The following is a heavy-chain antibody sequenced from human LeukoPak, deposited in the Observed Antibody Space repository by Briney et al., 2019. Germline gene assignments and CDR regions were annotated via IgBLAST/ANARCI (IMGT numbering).Heavy chain of an antibody. V-gene: IGHV4-30-4*08. D-gene: IGHD1-26*01. CDR2: IYYSGST. J-gene: IGHJ3*02. Sequence: SSETLSLTCTVSGGSISSSSYYWSWIRQPPGKGLEWIGYIYYSGSTYYNPSLKSRVTISVDTSKNQFSLKLSSVTAADTAVYYCARDLGATYAFDIWGQGTMVTVSS. CDR3: ARDLGATYAFDI. CDR1: GGSISSSSYY.